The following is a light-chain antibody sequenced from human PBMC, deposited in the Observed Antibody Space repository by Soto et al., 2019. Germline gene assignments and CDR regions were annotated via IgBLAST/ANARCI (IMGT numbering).Light chain of an antibody. CDR2: AAS. V-gene: IGKV1-39*01. J-gene: IGKJ4*01. Sequence: DIQMTQSPSSLSASVGDRVTITCRASQSISSYLNWYQQKPGKAPKLLIYAASTLQSGVPSRFSGSGSGTDFTLTISSLPPEDFATYYCHQSYSTPPLTFGGGTKVEIK. CDR1: QSISSY. CDR3: HQSYSTPPLT.